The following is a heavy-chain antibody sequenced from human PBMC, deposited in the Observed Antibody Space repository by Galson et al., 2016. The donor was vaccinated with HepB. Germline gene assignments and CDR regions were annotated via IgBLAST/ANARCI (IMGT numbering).Heavy chain of an antibody. J-gene: IGHJ4*02. CDR2: ISWKGADV. V-gene: IGHV3-9*01. Sequence: SLRLSCAASGFTFEDHAMHWVRQTPGKGLEWVAIISWKGADVDYADSVRGRFTISRDNATNSLYLQMDSLRAEDTAVYYCATGGWMAASHFWGQGTLVTVSS. CDR3: ATGGWMAASHF. CDR1: GFTFEDHA. D-gene: IGHD5-24*01.